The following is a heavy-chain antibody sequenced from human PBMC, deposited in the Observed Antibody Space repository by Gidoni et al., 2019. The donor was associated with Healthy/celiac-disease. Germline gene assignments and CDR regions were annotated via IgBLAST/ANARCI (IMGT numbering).Heavy chain of an antibody. J-gene: IGHJ5*02. CDR2: ISAYNGNT. CDR3: ARAGYCSSTSCYRSNWFDP. Sequence: QVQLVQSGAAVKKPGASVKVSCQASGYTFTSYGISWVRQAPGQGLAWMGWISAYNGNTNYAQKLKGRVTMTTDTSTSTAYMELRSLRSDDTAVYYCARAGYCSSTSCYRSNWFDPWGQGTLVTVSS. D-gene: IGHD2-2*02. CDR1: GYTFTSYG. V-gene: IGHV1-18*01.